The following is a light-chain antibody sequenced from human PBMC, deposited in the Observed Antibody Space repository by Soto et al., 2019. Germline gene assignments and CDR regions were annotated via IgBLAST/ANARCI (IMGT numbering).Light chain of an antibody. Sequence: QSVLTQPPSVSGAPGQRVTISCTGSSSNIGAGYDVHWYQQLPGTAPKVPIYGNSNRPSGVPDRFSGSKSGTSATLAITGLEAEDESDYYCQSYDTSRSGNEVFGGGTKVTVL. CDR1: SSNIGAGYD. J-gene: IGLJ2*01. V-gene: IGLV1-40*01. CDR2: GNS. CDR3: QSYDTSRSGNEV.